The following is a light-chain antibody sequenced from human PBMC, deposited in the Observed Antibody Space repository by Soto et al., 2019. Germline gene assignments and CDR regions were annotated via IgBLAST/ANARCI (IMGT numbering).Light chain of an antibody. CDR2: AAS. V-gene: IGKV1-39*01. CDR1: QSISSY. Sequence: DIHMTQSPSSLSASVGDRVTITCRASQSISSYLNWYQQKPGKAPKLLIYAASSLQSGVSSRFSGSGSGTDFTLTISSLQPEDFATYYCQQSYSTPVTFGQGTRLEIK. J-gene: IGKJ5*01. CDR3: QQSYSTPVT.